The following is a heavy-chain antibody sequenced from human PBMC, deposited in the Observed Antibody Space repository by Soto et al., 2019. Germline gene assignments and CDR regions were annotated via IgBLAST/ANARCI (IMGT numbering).Heavy chain of an antibody. D-gene: IGHD4-4*01. CDR3: ARGSFLLQYEYYGMDV. J-gene: IGHJ6*02. CDR2: ISAYNGNT. CDR1: GYTFTSYG. V-gene: IGHV1-18*01. Sequence: ASVKVSCKASGYTFTSYGISWVRQAPGQGLEWMGWISAYNGNTNYAQKLQGRVTMTTXXXXXXAXMXLXXXXSEXTAVYYCARGSFLLQYEYYGMDVWGQGTTVTVSS.